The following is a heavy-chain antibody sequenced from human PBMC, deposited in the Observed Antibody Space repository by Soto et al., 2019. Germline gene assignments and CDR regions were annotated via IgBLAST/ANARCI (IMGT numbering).Heavy chain of an antibody. CDR3: AADRGRRSTMIEGFDP. CDR2: IVFGSGNT. D-gene: IGHD3-22*01. Sequence: GASVKVSCKASGCTFTSSALQCVRQARGQRLEWIGWIVFGSGNTNYAQKFQERVTITRDMSTSTAYMELSGLRSEDTAVYYCAADRGRRSTMIEGFDPWGQGPLVTVSS. J-gene: IGHJ5*02. CDR1: GCTFTSSA. V-gene: IGHV1-58*01.